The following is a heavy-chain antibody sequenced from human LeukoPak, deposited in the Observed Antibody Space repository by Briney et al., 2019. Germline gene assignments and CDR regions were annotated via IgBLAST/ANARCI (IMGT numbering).Heavy chain of an antibody. D-gene: IGHD3-22*01. CDR1: GFTFSSYG. Sequence: GGSLRLSCAASGFTFSSYGMHWVRQAPGKGLEWVAVISYDGSSKDYADSVKGRFTISRDNSKNTLFLQMNSLRVEDTAIYYCARELFFYLGSSGKYDAWGQGTLVTVSS. V-gene: IGHV3-30*03. J-gene: IGHJ4*02. CDR3: ARELFFYLGSSGKYDA. CDR2: ISYDGSSK.